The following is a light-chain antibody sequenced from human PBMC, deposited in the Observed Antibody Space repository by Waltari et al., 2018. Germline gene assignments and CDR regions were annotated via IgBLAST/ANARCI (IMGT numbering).Light chain of an antibody. V-gene: IGKV4-1*01. CDR3: KQYYSIPFT. CDR2: WAS. CDR1: QSVLYNSDNKNY. Sequence: DIVMTQSPDSLAVSLGERATINCKSSQSVLYNSDNKNYLAWYQQKPGHPPKLLIYWASTRESGVPDRFSGSGSGTDFTLTISSLQAEDVALYYCKQYYSIPFTFGPGTKLDIK. J-gene: IGKJ3*01.